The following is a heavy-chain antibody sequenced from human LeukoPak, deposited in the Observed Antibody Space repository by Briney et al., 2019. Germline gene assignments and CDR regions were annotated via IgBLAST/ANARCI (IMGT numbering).Heavy chain of an antibody. CDR3: ARDFSRELLFDY. Sequence: GGSLRLSCAVSGITLSNYGMSWVRQAPGKGLEWVAGSGSGGSTNYAASVKGRFTISRDNPKNTLYLQMNSLRAEDTAVYYCARDFSRELLFDYWGQGTLVTVSS. D-gene: IGHD3-10*01. V-gene: IGHV3-23*01. CDR1: GITLSNYG. CDR2: SGSGGST. J-gene: IGHJ4*02.